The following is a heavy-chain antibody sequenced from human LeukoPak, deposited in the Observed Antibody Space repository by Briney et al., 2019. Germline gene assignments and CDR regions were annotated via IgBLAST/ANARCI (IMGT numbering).Heavy chain of an antibody. D-gene: IGHD6-19*01. V-gene: IGHV3-23*01. J-gene: IGHJ4*02. Sequence: GGSLRLSCAASGLTFSNYGMSWVRQSPGKGLEWVPVIRISGGSTYYADSVKGRFTISRDNSRNTLYLKMNSLRVDNTAQYYCTTRSSPGTYYFDNWGLGALVTISS. CDR2: IRISGGST. CDR1: GLTFSNYG. CDR3: TTRSSPGTYYFDN.